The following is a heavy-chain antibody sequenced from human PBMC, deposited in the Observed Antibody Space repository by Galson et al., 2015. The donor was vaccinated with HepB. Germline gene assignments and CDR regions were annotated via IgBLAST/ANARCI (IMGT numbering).Heavy chain of an antibody. CDR3: ARHGAGLVPSGFYFDY. J-gene: IGHJ4*02. CDR1: GYSFPSYS. CDR2: IDPTNSYT. Sequence: QSGAEVKKPGESLRISRQGSGYSFPSYSISWVRRMPGKGLQWMGRIDPTNSYTHYSPSFQGHVTISVDKSITTAYLQWSSLKASDTAMYFCARHGAGLVPSGFYFDYWSQGNLITVSS. D-gene: IGHD2-8*02. V-gene: IGHV5-10-1*01.